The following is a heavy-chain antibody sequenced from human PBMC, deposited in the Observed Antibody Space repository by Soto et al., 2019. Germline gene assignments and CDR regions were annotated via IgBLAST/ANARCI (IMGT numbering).Heavy chain of an antibody. D-gene: IGHD2-15*01. CDR2: ISAYNGNT. Sequence: QVQLVQSGAEVKKPRASVKVSCKASGYTFTSYGISWVRQAPGQGLEWMGWISAYNGNTNYAQKLQGRVTMTTDTSTSTAYMELRSLRSDDTAVYYCARGYCSGGSCYPGFNYYYGMDVWGQGTTVTVSS. CDR3: ARGYCSGGSCYPGFNYYYGMDV. J-gene: IGHJ6*02. V-gene: IGHV1-18*01. CDR1: GYTFTSYG.